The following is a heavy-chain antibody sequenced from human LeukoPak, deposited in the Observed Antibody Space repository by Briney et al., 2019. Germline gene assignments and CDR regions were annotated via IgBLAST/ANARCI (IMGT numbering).Heavy chain of an antibody. D-gene: IGHD1-26*01. CDR1: AFSLNAYN. CDR3: VRDRGTYRPIDY. CDR2: ISYTGTYI. J-gene: IGHJ4*02. V-gene: IGHV3-21*04. Sequence: GSLRLSCAASAFSLNAYNMNWVRQAPGKGLEWVSSISYTGTYIYYADSVKGRFTISRDNAQNSLYLQMNSLRAEGTAIYYCVRDRGTYRPIDYWGQGTLVTVSS.